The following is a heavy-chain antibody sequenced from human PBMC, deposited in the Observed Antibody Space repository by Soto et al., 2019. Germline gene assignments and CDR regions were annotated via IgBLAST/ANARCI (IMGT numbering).Heavy chain of an antibody. Sequence: SETLSLTCTVSGGSISSCGYYWSWIRQHPGKGLEWIGYIYYSGSTYYNPSLKSRVTISVDTSKNQFSLKLSSVTAADTAVYYCARVRLGYSYGEPHFDYWGQGTLVTSPQ. CDR2: IYYSGST. CDR1: GGSISSCGYY. J-gene: IGHJ4*02. CDR3: ARVRLGYSYGEPHFDY. V-gene: IGHV4-31*03. D-gene: IGHD5-18*01.